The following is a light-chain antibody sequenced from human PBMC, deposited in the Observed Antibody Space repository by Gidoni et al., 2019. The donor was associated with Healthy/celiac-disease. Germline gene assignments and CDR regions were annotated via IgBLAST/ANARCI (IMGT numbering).Light chain of an antibody. V-gene: IGKV3-20*01. J-gene: IGKJ5*01. CDR2: GAS. CDR1: QSFSSSY. Sequence: EIVLTQSPGSLSSSPGERATLSCLASQSFSSSYLACYQQKPGQAPRLLISGASSRATGIPDRISGSRSWTEFTPTISRLEHEDFAVYYCQQYGSSTGITFGQGTRLEIK. CDR3: QQYGSSTGIT.